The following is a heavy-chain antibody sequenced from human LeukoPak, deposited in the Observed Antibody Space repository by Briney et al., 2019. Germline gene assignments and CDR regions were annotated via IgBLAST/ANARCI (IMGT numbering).Heavy chain of an antibody. Sequence: SETLSLTCTVSGGSISSSSYYWGWIRQPPGKGLEWIGSIYYSGSTYYNPSLKSRVTISVDTSKNQFSLKLSSVTAADTAVYYCARVRYSSSWAPDYWGQGTLVTVSS. CDR3: ARVRYSSSWAPDY. CDR2: IYYSGST. CDR1: GGSISSSSYY. J-gene: IGHJ4*02. D-gene: IGHD6-13*01. V-gene: IGHV4-39*07.